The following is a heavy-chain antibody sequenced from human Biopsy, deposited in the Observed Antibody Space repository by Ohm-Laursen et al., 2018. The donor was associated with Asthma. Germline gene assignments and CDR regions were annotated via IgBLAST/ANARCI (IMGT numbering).Heavy chain of an antibody. CDR1: GGSMTPTSHY. Sequence: TLSLTCAVSGGSMTPTSHYWDWIRQAPGKGLEWIGYISYGGKTSYNPSLKNQVTISRDTSKNQFSLRLPWVTAADTAVYFCARRITIFGVVQKDHGMDAWGQGTTVIVSS. J-gene: IGHJ6*02. V-gene: IGHV4-39*01. CDR3: ARRITIFGVVQKDHGMDA. D-gene: IGHD3-3*01. CDR2: ISYGGKT.